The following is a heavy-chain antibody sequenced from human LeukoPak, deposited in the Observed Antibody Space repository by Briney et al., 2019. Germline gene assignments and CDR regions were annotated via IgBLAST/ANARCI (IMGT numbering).Heavy chain of an antibody. CDR1: GFTFSSYW. V-gene: IGHV3-7*01. CDR3: AREGWDDSSGYLDY. CDR2: IKQDGSEK. J-gene: IGHJ4*02. D-gene: IGHD3-22*01. Sequence: GGSLRLSCAASGFTFSSYWMSWVRQAPGKGLEWVANIKQDGSEKYYVDSVKGRFTISRDNAKNSLYLQMNSLRAEDTAVYYCAREGWDDSSGYLDYWGQGTLGTVSS.